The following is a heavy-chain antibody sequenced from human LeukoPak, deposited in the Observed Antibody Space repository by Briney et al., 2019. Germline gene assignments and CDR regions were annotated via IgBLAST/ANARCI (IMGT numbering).Heavy chain of an antibody. J-gene: IGHJ4*02. CDR3: ARAFSSGYCTGVDY. CDR1: GYTFTGYY. D-gene: IGHD3-22*01. V-gene: IGHV1-2*04. Sequence: ASVKVSCKASGYTFTGYYMHWVRQAPGQGLEWMGWINPNSGGTNYAQKFQGWVTMTRDTSISTAYMELSRLRSDDTAVYYCARAFSSGYCTGVDYWGQGTLVTVSS. CDR2: INPNSGGT.